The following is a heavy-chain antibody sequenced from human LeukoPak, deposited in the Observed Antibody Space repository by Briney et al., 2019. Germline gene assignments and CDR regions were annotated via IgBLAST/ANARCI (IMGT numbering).Heavy chain of an antibody. J-gene: IGHJ4*02. Sequence: SETLSLTCTVSGGSINGYYWTWIRQPPGKGLEWIGYVFYIGSTNYNPSLKSRVTISLDTSKNQFSLKLTSVTAADTAVYYRARQDSSGWLFDYWGQGTLVTVSS. CDR1: GGSINGYY. CDR3: ARQDSSGWLFDY. CDR2: VFYIGST. V-gene: IGHV4-59*01. D-gene: IGHD6-19*01.